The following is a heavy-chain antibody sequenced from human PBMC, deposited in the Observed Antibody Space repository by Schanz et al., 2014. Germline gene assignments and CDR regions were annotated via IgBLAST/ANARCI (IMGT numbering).Heavy chain of an antibody. CDR2: ISGSGGST. Sequence: DVQLLESGGGLVQPGGSLRLSCAASGFTFSTYAMSWVRQAPGKGLEWVSAISGSGGSTYYADSVRGRFTISRDRFQNTLYLRMSSLGAEDAAVYYCARPRFDYGEVDYWGQGTLVTVSS. J-gene: IGHJ4*02. CDR1: GFTFSTYA. D-gene: IGHD4-17*01. CDR3: ARPRFDYGEVDY. V-gene: IGHV3-23*01.